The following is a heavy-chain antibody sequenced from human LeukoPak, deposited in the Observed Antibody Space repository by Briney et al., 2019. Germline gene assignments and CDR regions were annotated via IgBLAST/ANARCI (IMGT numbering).Heavy chain of an antibody. D-gene: IGHD3-22*01. J-gene: IGHJ5*02. V-gene: IGHV1-18*01. CDR3: ARDYYDSSGYAENWFDP. CDR2: ISAYNGNT. CDR1: GYTFTSYG. Sequence: ASVKVSCKASGYTFTSYGISWVRQAPGQGLEWMGWISAYNGNTNCAQKLQGRVTMTTDTSTSTAYMELRSLRSDDTAVYYCARDYYDSSGYAENWFDPWGQGTLVTVSS.